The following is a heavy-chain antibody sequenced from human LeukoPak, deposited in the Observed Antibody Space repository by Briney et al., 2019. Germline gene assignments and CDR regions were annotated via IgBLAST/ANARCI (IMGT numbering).Heavy chain of an antibody. Sequence: GGSLRLSCAASGFTFINAWMSWVRQAPGKGLEWVAVISYDGSNKYYADSVKGRFTISRDNSKNTLYLQMNSLRDEDTAVYYCAKVYGSGSYYGLYYFDSWGQGNLVTVSS. D-gene: IGHD3-10*01. V-gene: IGHV3-30*18. J-gene: IGHJ4*02. CDR1: GFTFINAW. CDR3: AKVYGSGSYYGLYYFDS. CDR2: ISYDGSNK.